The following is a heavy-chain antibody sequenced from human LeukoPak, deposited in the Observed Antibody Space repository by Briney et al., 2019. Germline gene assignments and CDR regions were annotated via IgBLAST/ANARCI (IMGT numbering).Heavy chain of an antibody. D-gene: IGHD3-3*01. CDR3: ASYHYDFWSGYSRYFDY. J-gene: IGHJ4*02. Sequence: SETLSLTCTVSGGSISSYYWSWIRQPAGKGLEWIGRIYTSGSTNYNPSLKSRVTMSVDTSKNQFSLKLSSVTAADTAVYYCASYHYDFWSGYSRYFDYWGQGTLVTVSS. CDR2: IYTSGST. CDR1: GGSISSYY. V-gene: IGHV4-4*07.